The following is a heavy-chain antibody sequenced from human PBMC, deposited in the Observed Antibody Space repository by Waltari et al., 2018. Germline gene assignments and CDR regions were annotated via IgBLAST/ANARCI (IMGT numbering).Heavy chain of an antibody. CDR1: EFTFSTYA. CDR2: ISYNARNI. Sequence: QVQLVESGGGVVQPGRSLRLPCAASEFTFSTYAIHWVRQAPGKGLEGVAVISYNARNIYYVDSVKGRFTISRDNSKKTLYLQMDSLRAEDTAVYYCARDYCDRTYCHGMDVWGQGTTVTVSS. CDR3: ARDYCDRTYCHGMDV. D-gene: IGHD2-21*01. J-gene: IGHJ6*02. V-gene: IGHV3-30*04.